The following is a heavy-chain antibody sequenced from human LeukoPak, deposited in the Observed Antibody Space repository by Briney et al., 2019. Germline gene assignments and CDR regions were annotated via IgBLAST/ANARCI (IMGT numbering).Heavy chain of an antibody. V-gene: IGHV3-23*01. Sequence: GGSLRLACAASGFTFRSYGMNWVRQAPGKGLEWISGISGGGGNTYYADSVKGRLTISRDNSKNTLYPQMNSLRAEDTAVYYCAKCDSPVAGDYFDYWGQGTLVTVSS. D-gene: IGHD6-19*01. CDR3: AKCDSPVAGDYFDY. CDR1: GFTFRSYG. J-gene: IGHJ4*02. CDR2: ISGGGGNT.